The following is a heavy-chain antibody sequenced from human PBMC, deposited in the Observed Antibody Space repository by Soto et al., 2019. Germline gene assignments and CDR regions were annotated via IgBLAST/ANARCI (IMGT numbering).Heavy chain of an antibody. CDR2: ISYDGSNK. V-gene: IGHV3-30-3*01. Sequence: QVQLVESGGGVVQPGRSLRLSCAASGFTFSSYAMRWVRQAPGKGLEWVAVISYDGSNKYYADSVKGRFTISRDNSKNTLYLQMNSLRAEDTAVYYCAREVGGGWLDYWGQGTLVTVSS. D-gene: IGHD6-19*01. CDR1: GFTFSSYA. J-gene: IGHJ4*02. CDR3: AREVGGGWLDY.